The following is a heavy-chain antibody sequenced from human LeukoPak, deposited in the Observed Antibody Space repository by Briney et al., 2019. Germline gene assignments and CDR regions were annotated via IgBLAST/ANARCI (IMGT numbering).Heavy chain of an antibody. CDR2: IYSGGST. CDR1: GFTVSSNY. D-gene: IGHD3-22*01. V-gene: IGHV3-66*01. Sequence: GSLRLSCAASGFTVSSNYMSWVRQAPGEGLEWVSVIYSGGSTYYADSVKGRFTISRDNSKNTLYLQMNSLRAEDTAVYYCARDGLSRYYDSSGYYSKWGQGTLVTVSS. CDR3: ARDGLSRYYDSSGYYSK. J-gene: IGHJ4*02.